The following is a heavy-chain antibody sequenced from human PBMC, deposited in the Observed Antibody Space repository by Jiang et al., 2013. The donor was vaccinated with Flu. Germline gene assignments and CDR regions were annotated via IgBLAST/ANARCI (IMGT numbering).Heavy chain of an antibody. Sequence: SLKISCKGSGYSFTSYWIGWVRQMPGKGLEWMGIIYPGDSDTRYSPSFQGQVTISADKSISTAYLQWSSLKASDTAMYYCARLGTVVGPTIRGAFDIWGQGTMVTVSS. CDR3: ARLGTVVGPTIRGAFDI. V-gene: IGHV5-51*01. CDR2: IYPGDSDT. D-gene: IGHD1-26*01. J-gene: IGHJ3*02. CDR1: GYSFTSYW.